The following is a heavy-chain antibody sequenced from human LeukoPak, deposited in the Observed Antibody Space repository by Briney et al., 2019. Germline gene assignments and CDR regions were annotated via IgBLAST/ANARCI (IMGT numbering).Heavy chain of an antibody. CDR2: IYYSGST. V-gene: IGHV4-59*11. J-gene: IGHJ5*02. D-gene: IGHD6-25*01. Sequence: SQTLSLTCTVSGGSISSHYWSWIRQPPGKGLEWIGYIYYSGSTNYNPSLKSRVTISVDTSKNQFSLKLSSVTAADTAVYYCARDYSTGGWFDPWGQGTLVTVSS. CDR1: GGSISSHY. CDR3: ARDYSTGGWFDP.